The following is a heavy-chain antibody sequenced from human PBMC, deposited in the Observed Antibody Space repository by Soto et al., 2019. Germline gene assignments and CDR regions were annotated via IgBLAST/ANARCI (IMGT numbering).Heavy chain of an antibody. J-gene: IGHJ5*02. V-gene: IGHV4-34*01. CDR3: AYGDYHNWFDP. Sequence: PXATLSLTCAVYGGSFSGYYWSWIRQPPGKGLEWIGEINHSGSTNYNPSLKSRVTISVDTSKNQFSLKLSSVTAADTAVYYCAYGDYHNWFDPWGQGTLVTVSS. CDR2: INHSGST. D-gene: IGHD4-17*01. CDR1: GGSFSGYY.